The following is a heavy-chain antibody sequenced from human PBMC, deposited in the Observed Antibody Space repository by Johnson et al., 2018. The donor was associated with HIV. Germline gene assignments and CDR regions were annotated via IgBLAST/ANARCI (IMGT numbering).Heavy chain of an antibody. CDR3: ARSPGYSLLDAFDI. Sequence: VQLVESGGGVVQPGRSLRLSCAASRFIFDDYGMSWVRQAPGKGLEWVSGINWNGGSTGYADSVKGRFTISRDNAKNSLYLQMNSLRAEDTAVYYCARSPGYSLLDAFDIWGQGAMVTVTS. V-gene: IGHV3-20*04. D-gene: IGHD1-26*01. CDR2: INWNGGST. CDR1: RFIFDDYG. J-gene: IGHJ3*02.